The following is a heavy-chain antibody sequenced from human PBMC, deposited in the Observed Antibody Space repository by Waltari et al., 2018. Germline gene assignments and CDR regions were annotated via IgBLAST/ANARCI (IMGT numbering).Heavy chain of an antibody. CDR3: ATYIGASVGTAAFDV. V-gene: IGHV4-39*01. Sequence: QLQLQESGPRLLRPSVTLSRISRASGVTLTSTRHYWAWIPQSPGQGLEWIGPGSYCGTTYISPSLKSRVSVSRDTSKNQVSLILGSVTAADMAVYYCATYIGASVGTAAFDVWGQGTMVTVSS. CDR1: GVTLTSTRHY. D-gene: IGHD5-12*01. J-gene: IGHJ3*01. CDR2: GSYCGTT.